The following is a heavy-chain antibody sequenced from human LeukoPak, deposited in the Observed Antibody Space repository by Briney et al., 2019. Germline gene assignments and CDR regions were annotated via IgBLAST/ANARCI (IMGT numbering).Heavy chain of an antibody. D-gene: IGHD3-10*01. CDR2: IIPMFGTP. V-gene: IGHV1-69*05. CDR1: GGTFGSYG. Sequence: GASVKVSCKASGGTFGSYGIIWVRRAPGQGLEWMGGIIPMFGTPNYAQRFQGRVTITTDESTSTAYMELSSLRSDDTAVYYCAREGRTYYMDVWGKGTTVTVSS. J-gene: IGHJ6*03. CDR3: AREGRTYYMDV.